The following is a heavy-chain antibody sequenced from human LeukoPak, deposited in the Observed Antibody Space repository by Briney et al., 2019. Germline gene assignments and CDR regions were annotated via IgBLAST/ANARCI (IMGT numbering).Heavy chain of an antibody. J-gene: IGHJ4*02. CDR1: GYTFTDYY. Sequence: ASVKVSCKASGYTFTDYYIHWVRQAPGQGLEWMGWINPNSGDTLYAQKFQGRVTMTRDTSISTAYVEVSRLRSDDTALYYCARSEGYDTSTVAYWGQGTLVTVSS. D-gene: IGHD3-22*01. V-gene: IGHV1-2*02. CDR3: ARSEGYDTSTVAY. CDR2: INPNSGDT.